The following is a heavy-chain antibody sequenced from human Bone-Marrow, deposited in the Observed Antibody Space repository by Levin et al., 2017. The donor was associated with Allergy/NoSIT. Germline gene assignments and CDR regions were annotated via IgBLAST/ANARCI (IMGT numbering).Heavy chain of an antibody. Sequence: SCAASGFTFSSYGMHWVRQAPGKGLEWVAVISYDGSNKYYADSVKGRFTISRDNSKNTLYLQMNSLRAEDTAVYYCAKDAHDYGDSSQDYWGQGTLVTVSS. CDR1: GFTFSSYG. D-gene: IGHD4-17*01. J-gene: IGHJ4*02. V-gene: IGHV3-30*18. CDR3: AKDAHDYGDSSQDY. CDR2: ISYDGSNK.